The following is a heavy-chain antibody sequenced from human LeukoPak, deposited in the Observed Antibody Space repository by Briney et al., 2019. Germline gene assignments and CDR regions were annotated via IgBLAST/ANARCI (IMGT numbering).Heavy chain of an antibody. Sequence: ASVKVSCKASGGTFSSYAISWVRQAPGQGLEWMGRINPIFGTANYAQKFQGRVTITTDESTSTAYMELSSLRSEDTAVYYCARAPSGSRDFDYWGQGTLVTVSS. V-gene: IGHV1-69*05. J-gene: IGHJ4*02. CDR2: INPIFGTA. D-gene: IGHD1-26*01. CDR3: ARAPSGSRDFDY. CDR1: GGTFSSYA.